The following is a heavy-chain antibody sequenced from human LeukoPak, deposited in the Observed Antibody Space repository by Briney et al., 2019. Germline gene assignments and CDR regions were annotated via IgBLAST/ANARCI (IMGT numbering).Heavy chain of an antibody. D-gene: IGHD5-12*01. CDR3: VRSIVADDGDFDY. CDR2: INPNNGGT. J-gene: IGHJ4*02. Sequence: ASVKVSCKASGYTFTAYHIHWVRQAPGQGLEWMGWINPNNGGTNYAQKFQGRVTMTRDTSISTAYMELSRLRSDDTAVYYCVRSIVADDGDFDYWGQGTLVTVSS. V-gene: IGHV1-2*02. CDR1: GYTFTAYH.